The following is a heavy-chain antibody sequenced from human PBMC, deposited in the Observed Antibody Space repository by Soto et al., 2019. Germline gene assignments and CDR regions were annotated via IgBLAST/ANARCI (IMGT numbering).Heavy chain of an antibody. Sequence: GGSLRLSCAASGFTFSNAWMNWVRQAPGKGLEWVGRIKSKTDGGTTDYAAPVKGRFTISRDDSKNTLYLQMSSLKTEDTAVYYCTTTYSSSWYVPYYYGMDVWGQGTTVTVSS. D-gene: IGHD6-13*01. CDR2: IKSKTDGGTT. J-gene: IGHJ6*02. CDR1: GFTFSNAW. CDR3: TTTYSSSWYVPYYYGMDV. V-gene: IGHV3-15*07.